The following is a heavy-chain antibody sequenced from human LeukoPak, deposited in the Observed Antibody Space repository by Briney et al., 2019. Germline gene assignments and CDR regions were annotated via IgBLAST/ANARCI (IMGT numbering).Heavy chain of an antibody. CDR3: ARGRNWNYGGWFDP. D-gene: IGHD1-7*01. V-gene: IGHV4-34*01. Sequence: SETLSLTCGVYGGSFSGYYWSWIRQPPGKGLEWIGEINHSGSTNHNLSLKSRVTISVDTSKNQFSLKLTSVTAADTAVYYCARGRNWNYGGWFDPWGQGTLVTVSS. CDR2: INHSGST. CDR1: GGSFSGYY. J-gene: IGHJ5*02.